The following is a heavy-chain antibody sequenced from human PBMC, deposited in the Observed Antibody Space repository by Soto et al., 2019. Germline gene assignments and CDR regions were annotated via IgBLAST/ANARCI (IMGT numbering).Heavy chain of an antibody. CDR3: CVVKRLDQYSTSGYWFDP. Sequence: EMHVVDSGGGLVQPGGSLRLSCAASGFTFSHAWMSWVRQAPGKRLEWVGRIKSKADGETKDYGAPVRGRFTISRDDAKDTLYLQMNSLRIEDTAVYYCCVVKRLDQYSTSGYWFDPWGPGTLVTVSS. V-gene: IGHV3-15*01. CDR1: GFTFSHAW. J-gene: IGHJ5*02. D-gene: IGHD4-4*01. CDR2: IKSKADGETK.